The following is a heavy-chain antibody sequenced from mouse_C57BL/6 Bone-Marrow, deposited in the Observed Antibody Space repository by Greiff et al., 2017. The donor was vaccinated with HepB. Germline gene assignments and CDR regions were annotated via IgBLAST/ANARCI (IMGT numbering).Heavy chain of an antibody. CDR2: ISYDGSN. CDR1: GYSITSGYY. D-gene: IGHD1-1*01. J-gene: IGHJ2*01. CDR3: AREYGSSYDY. V-gene: IGHV3-6*01. Sequence: EVKVEESGPGLVKPSQSLSLTCSVTGYSITSGYYWNWIRQFPGNKLEWMGYISYDGSNNYNPSLKNRISITRDTSKNQFFLKLNSVTTEDTATYYCAREYGSSYDYWGQGTTLTVSS.